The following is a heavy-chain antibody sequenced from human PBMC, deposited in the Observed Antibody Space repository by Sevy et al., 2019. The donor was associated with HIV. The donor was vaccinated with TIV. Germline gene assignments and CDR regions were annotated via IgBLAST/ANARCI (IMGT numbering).Heavy chain of an antibody. J-gene: IGHJ4*02. V-gene: IGHV3-23*01. Sequence: GGSLRLSCAASGFTFSSYAMSWVRQAPGKGLEWVSAISGSGGSTYYADSVKGRFTISRDNSKNTLYLQMNSLRAEDTAVHYCAKCKDGHRGYFDYWGQGTLVTVSS. D-gene: IGHD3-10*01. CDR1: GFTFSSYA. CDR3: AKCKDGHRGYFDY. CDR2: ISGSGGST.